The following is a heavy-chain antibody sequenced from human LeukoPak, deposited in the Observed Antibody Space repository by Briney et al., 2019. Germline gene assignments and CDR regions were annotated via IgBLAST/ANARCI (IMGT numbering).Heavy chain of an antibody. CDR3: ARDRERIPMVRGVYDAFDI. Sequence: GSSVKVSCKASGGTFSSYAISWVRQAPGQGLEWMGRIIPIFGTANYAQKFQGRVTITTDESTSTAYMELSSLRSEDTAVYYCARDRERIPMVRGVYDAFDIWGQGTMVTVSS. V-gene: IGHV1-69*05. CDR1: GGTFSSYA. CDR2: IIPIFGTA. J-gene: IGHJ3*02. D-gene: IGHD3-10*01.